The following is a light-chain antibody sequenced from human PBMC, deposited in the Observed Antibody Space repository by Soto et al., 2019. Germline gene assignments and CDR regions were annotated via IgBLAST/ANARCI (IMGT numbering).Light chain of an antibody. Sequence: ELVLTQSPGTLSLSPGERATLSCRASQSVSSSYLAWYQQKPGQAPRLLIYGASSRATGIPDRFSGSGSGIDFTLTISRLEPEDFAVYYCQQYGSSPLVTFGQGTRLEIK. CDR3: QQYGSSPLVT. CDR2: GAS. J-gene: IGKJ5*01. CDR1: QSVSSSY. V-gene: IGKV3-20*01.